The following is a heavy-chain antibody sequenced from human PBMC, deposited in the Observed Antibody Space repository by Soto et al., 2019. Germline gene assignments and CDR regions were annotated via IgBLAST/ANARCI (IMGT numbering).Heavy chain of an antibody. CDR2: IIPIFGTA. V-gene: IGHV1-69*06. Sequence: SVKVSCKASGYTFTSYGISWVRQAPGQGLEWMGGIIPIFGTANYAQKFQGRVTITADKSTSTAYMELSSLGSEDTAVYYCARRVLPGYYPTKFEYWGQGTLVTVSS. CDR1: GYTFTSYG. J-gene: IGHJ4*02. CDR3: ARRVLPGYYPTKFEY. D-gene: IGHD3-9*01.